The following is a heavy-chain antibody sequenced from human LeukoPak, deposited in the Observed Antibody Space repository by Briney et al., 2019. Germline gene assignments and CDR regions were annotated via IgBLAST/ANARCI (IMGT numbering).Heavy chain of an antibody. Sequence: PGGSLRLSCAASGFTFSSYWMSWVRQAPGKGLEWVANIKQDGREKYYVDSVKGRFTISRDNAKNSLYLQMDTLRAEDTAVYYCAREVGATNAFDIWGQGTMVTVSS. CDR3: AREVGATNAFDI. CDR2: IKQDGREK. J-gene: IGHJ3*02. CDR1: GFTFSSYW. D-gene: IGHD1-26*01. V-gene: IGHV3-7*04.